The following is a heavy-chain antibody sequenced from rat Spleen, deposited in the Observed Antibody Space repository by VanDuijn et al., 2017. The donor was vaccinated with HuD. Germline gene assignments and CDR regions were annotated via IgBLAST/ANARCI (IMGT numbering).Heavy chain of an antibody. CDR1: GFSLTSYY. CDR3: VRDRGNPIDY. D-gene: IGHD3-4*01. J-gene: IGHJ2*01. CDR2: IWNIGGT. V-gene: IGHV2-41*01. Sequence: QVQLKESGPGLVQPSQTLSLPCTVAGFSLTSYYVHWVRQAPGKGLEWMGVIWNIGGTRYNSTLKSRLSISNDTSKSQVFLKMNSLQTEDIATYYCVRDRGNPIDYWGQGVMVTVSS.